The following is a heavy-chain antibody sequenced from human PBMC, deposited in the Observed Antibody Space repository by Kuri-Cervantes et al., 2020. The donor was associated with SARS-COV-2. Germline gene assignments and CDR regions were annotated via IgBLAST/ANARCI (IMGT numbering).Heavy chain of an antibody. D-gene: IGHD5-24*01. Sequence: ASVKVSCKASGYTFTSYGISWVRQAPGQGLEWMGWISAYNGNTNYAQKLQGRVTMTTDTSISTAYMELSRLRSDDTAVYYCARKGYGEMYGMDVWGQGTTVTVSS. CDR2: ISAYNGNT. V-gene: IGHV1-18*01. J-gene: IGHJ6*02. CDR3: ARKGYGEMYGMDV. CDR1: GYTFTSYG.